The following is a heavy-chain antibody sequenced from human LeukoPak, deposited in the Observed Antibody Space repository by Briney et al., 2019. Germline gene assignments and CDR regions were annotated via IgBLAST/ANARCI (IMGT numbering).Heavy chain of an antibody. CDR1: GYTFTGYY. CDR2: INPNSGGT. D-gene: IGHD6-13*01. CDR3: ARVSRSYIAAAGANY. V-gene: IGHV1-2*02. J-gene: IGHJ4*02. Sequence: GASVKVSCKASGYTFTGYYMHWVRQAPGQGLEWMGWINPNSGGTNYAQKFQGRVTMTRDTSISTAYMELSRLRSDDTAVYYCARVSRSYIAAAGANYWGQGTLVTVSS.